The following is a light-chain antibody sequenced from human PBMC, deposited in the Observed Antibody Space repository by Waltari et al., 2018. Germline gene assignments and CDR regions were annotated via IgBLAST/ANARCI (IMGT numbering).Light chain of an antibody. CDR3: QQYHIYPIT. V-gene: IGKV1-5*03. CDR2: KAS. Sequence: DIQMTQSPSTLSASVGDRVTITCRASQSISSGLAGYQQKPGKAPKLLINKASSLESGFPSRFSGSGSRTEFTLTIRSLQPDDCATYYCQQYHIYPITFGQGTRLEIK. CDR1: QSISSG. J-gene: IGKJ5*01.